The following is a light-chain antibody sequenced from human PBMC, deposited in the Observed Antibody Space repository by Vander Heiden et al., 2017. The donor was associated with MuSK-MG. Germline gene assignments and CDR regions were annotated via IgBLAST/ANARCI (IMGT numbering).Light chain of an antibody. CDR2: DAS. V-gene: IGKV3-11*01. CDR3: QQRSNWPPLT. Sequence: EILLTQSPATLSLSPGERATLSCRASQSVSSYLAWYQQTPGRAPRLLIYDASSRATGIPARFSGSGSGTDFTLTISSREPEDFAVYYCQQRSNWPPLTFGGGTKVEIK. J-gene: IGKJ4*01. CDR1: QSVSSY.